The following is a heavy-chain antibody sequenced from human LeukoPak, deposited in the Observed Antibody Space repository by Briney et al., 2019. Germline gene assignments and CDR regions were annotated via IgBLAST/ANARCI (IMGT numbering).Heavy chain of an antibody. CDR3: ARVPMRIVGATFNWFDP. CDR2: ISAYNGNT. CDR1: GYTFTSYG. Sequence: ASVKVSCKASGYTFTSYGISWVRQAPGQGLEWMGWISAYNGNTNYAQKLQGRVTMTTDTSTSTAYMELRSLRSDDTAVYYCARVPMRIVGATFNWFDPWGQGTLLTVSS. D-gene: IGHD1-26*01. J-gene: IGHJ5*02. V-gene: IGHV1-18*04.